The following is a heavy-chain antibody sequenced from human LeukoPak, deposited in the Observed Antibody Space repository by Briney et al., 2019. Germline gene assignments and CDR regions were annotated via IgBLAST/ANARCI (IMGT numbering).Heavy chain of an antibody. D-gene: IGHD7-27*01. V-gene: IGHV6-1*01. J-gene: IGHJ4*02. CDR3: ARGWGFDF. Sequence: SQTLSLTCAISGDSVSSANTAWNWIRQSPSRGLEWLGRTYYRSEWYTDYAVSVKSRIIINPDTSKNQFSLQLDSLTPDDTAVYYCARGWGFDFWGQGTLVTVSS. CDR1: GDSVSSANTA. CDR2: TYYRSEWYT.